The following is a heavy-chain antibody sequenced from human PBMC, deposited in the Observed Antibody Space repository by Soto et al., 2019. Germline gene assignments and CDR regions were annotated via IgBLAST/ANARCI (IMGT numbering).Heavy chain of an antibody. V-gene: IGHV1-18*01. CDR1: GYTFTSYA. D-gene: IGHD5-18*01. Sequence: GASVKVSCKASGYTFTSYAISWVRQAPGQGLERMGWISAYNGNTNYAQKLQGRVTMTTDTSTSTVYMELRSLRSDDTAVYYCARVSTAWFDPWGQGTQVTVSS. J-gene: IGHJ5*02. CDR2: ISAYNGNT. CDR3: ARVSTAWFDP.